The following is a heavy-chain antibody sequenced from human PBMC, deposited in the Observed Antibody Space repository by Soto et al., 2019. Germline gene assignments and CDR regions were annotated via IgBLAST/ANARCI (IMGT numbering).Heavy chain of an antibody. Sequence: VRQAPGPRLEWMGWINAGNGNTKYSQKFQGRVTITRDTSARTAYMELSSMRSEDTAVYYCARASLTDCSGGSCFFFQAEDGIRDL. V-gene: IGHV1-3*01. D-gene: IGHD2-15*01. J-gene: IGHJ2*01. CDR2: INAGNGNT. CDR3: ARASLTDCSGGSCFFFQAEDGIRDL.